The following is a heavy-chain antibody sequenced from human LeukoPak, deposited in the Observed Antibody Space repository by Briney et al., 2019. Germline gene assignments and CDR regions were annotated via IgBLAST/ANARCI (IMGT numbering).Heavy chain of an antibody. J-gene: IGHJ4*02. D-gene: IGHD6-13*01. CDR1: GFTFSSYS. CDR3: ARDPTPGYSSSWYRD. V-gene: IGHV3-21*01. Sequence: GGSLRLSCAASGFTFSSYSMNWVRHAPGKGLEWVSSISSSSYIYYADSVKGRFTISRDNAKNSLYLQMNSLRAEDTAVYYCARDPTPGYSSSWYRDWGQGTLVTVSS. CDR2: ISSSSYI.